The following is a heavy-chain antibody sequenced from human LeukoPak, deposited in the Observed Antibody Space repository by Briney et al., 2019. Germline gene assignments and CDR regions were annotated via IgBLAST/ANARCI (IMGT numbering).Heavy chain of an antibody. CDR1: GYSISSGYY. CDR3: ARADITMVRGVKYYYYYYMDV. CDR2: IYYSGST. D-gene: IGHD3-10*01. J-gene: IGHJ6*03. V-gene: IGHV4-61*01. Sequence: SETLSLTCTVSGYSISSGYYWSWIRQPPGKGLEWIGYIYYSGSTNYNPSLKSRVTISVDTSKNQFSLKLSSVTAADTAVYYCARADITMVRGVKYYYYYYMDVWGKGTTVTISS.